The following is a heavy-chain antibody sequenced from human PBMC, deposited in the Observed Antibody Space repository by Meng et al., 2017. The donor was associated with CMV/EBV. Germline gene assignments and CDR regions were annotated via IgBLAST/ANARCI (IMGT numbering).Heavy chain of an antibody. D-gene: IGHD2-21*02. Sequence: SCAASGFTFSSYSMNWVRQAPGKGLEWVSYISSSSSTIYYADSVRGRFTISRDNAKNSLYLQMNSLRAEDTAVYYCASTARNYYYYGMDVWGQGTTVTVSS. J-gene: IGHJ6*02. V-gene: IGHV3-48*04. CDR3: ASTARNYYYYGMDV. CDR2: ISSSSSTI. CDR1: GFTFSSYS.